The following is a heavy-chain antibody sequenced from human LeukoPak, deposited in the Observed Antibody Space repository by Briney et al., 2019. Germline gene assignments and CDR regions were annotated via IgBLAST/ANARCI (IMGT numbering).Heavy chain of an antibody. Sequence: SQTLSLTCTVSGGSISSGGYYWSRIRQHPGKGLEWIGYIYYSGSTYYNPSLKSRVTISVDTSKNQFSLKLSSVTAADTAVYYCARARDSSGLGIYWGQGTLVTVSS. CDR3: ARARDSSGLGIY. CDR2: IYYSGST. J-gene: IGHJ4*02. D-gene: IGHD3-22*01. CDR1: GGSISSGGYY. V-gene: IGHV4-31*03.